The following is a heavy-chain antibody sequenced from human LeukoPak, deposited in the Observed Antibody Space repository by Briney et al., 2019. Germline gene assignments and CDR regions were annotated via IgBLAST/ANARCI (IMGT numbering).Heavy chain of an antibody. CDR2: IYYSGST. D-gene: IGHD3-22*01. CDR3: ARRTYDSSGYYYDY. V-gene: IGHV4-61*08. CDR1: SGSISSGGYS. Sequence: PSQTLSLTCAVSSGSISSGGYSWSWIRQPPGKGLEWIGYIYYSGSTNYNPSLKSRVTISVDTSKNQFSLKLSSVTAADTAVYYCARRTYDSSGYYYDYWGQGTLVTVSS. J-gene: IGHJ4*02.